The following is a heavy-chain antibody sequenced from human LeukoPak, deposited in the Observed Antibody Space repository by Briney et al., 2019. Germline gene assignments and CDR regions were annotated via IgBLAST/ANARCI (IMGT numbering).Heavy chain of an antibody. CDR1: GGSMKSSTYY. V-gene: IGHV4-39*01. J-gene: IGHJ4*02. Sequence: SETLSLTCTVSGGSMKSSTYYWDWIRQPPGKGLEWIGNFYYSGKTYYNPSLKSRVTISVDTSKNQFSLKLSSVTAADTAVYYCASHYPYGSGSYYNGDYFDYWGQGTLVTVSS. D-gene: IGHD3-10*01. CDR2: FYYSGKT. CDR3: ASHYPYGSGSYYNGDYFDY.